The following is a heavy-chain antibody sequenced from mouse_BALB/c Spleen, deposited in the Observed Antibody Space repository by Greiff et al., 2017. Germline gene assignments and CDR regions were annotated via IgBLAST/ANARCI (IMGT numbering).Heavy chain of an antibody. CDR1: GFTFSNYW. CDR3: TPLGFAY. J-gene: IGHJ3*01. Sequence: EVKVEESGGGLVQPGGSMKLSCVASGFTFSNYWMNWVRQSPEKGLEWVAEIRLKSNNYATHYAESVKGRFTISRDDSKSSVYLQMNNLRAEDTGIYYCTPLGFAYWGQGTLVTVSA. CDR2: IRLKSNNYAT. V-gene: IGHV6-6*02.